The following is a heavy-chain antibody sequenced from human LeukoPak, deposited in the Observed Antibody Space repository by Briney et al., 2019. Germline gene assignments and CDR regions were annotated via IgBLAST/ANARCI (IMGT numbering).Heavy chain of an antibody. CDR1: GGTFSSYA. CDR3: ATARATYCSGGSCYSHDY. V-gene: IGHV1-69*06. Sequence: SVKVSCKASGGTFSSYAISWVRQAPGQGLEWMGGIIPIFGTANYAQKFQGRVTITADKSTSTAYMELSSLRSEDTAVYYCATARATYCSGGSCYSHDYWGQGTLVTVSS. J-gene: IGHJ4*02. CDR2: IIPIFGTA. D-gene: IGHD2-15*01.